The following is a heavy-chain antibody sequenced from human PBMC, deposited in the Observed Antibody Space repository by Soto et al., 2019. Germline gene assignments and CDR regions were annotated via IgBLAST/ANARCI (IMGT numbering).Heavy chain of an antibody. Sequence: PSETLSLTCTVSGDSITSRSYFWGWIRQSPGEDLEWIGSVHHTGSTYINPSLESRVTISVDTSKSQFSLKVSSVTAADTAIYYCARHGRIVTVNWFEPWGQGTLVTFSS. D-gene: IGHD1-26*01. CDR2: VHHTGST. V-gene: IGHV4-39*01. CDR3: ARHGRIVTVNWFEP. J-gene: IGHJ5*02. CDR1: GDSITSRSYF.